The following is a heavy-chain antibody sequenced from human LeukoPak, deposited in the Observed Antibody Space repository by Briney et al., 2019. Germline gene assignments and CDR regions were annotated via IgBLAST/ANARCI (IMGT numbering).Heavy chain of an antibody. V-gene: IGHV3-53*01. J-gene: IGHJ4*02. CDR1: GFTVSSNY. CDR3: ARDMGADYGGNFYFDY. Sequence: PGGSLRLSCAASGFTVSSNYMSWVRQAPGKGLEWVSVIYSGGSTYYADSVKGRFTISRDNSKNTLYLQMNSLRAEDTAVYYCARDMGADYGGNFYFDYWGQGTLVTVSS. CDR2: IYSGGST. D-gene: IGHD4-23*01.